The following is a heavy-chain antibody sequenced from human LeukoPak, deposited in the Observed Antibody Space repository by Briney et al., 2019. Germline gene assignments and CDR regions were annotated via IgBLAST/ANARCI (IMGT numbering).Heavy chain of an antibody. V-gene: IGHV4-4*09. D-gene: IGHD2-21*01. CDR3: ARHRWGWGHFDY. Sequence: SETLSPTCTVSGGSISSFYWSWIRQPPGKGLEWIGYIYTSGSTNYNPSLKSRVTISVDTSKNQFSLKLSSVTAADTAVYYCARHRWGWGHFDYWGQGTLVTVSS. CDR2: IYTSGST. CDR1: GGSISSFY. J-gene: IGHJ4*02.